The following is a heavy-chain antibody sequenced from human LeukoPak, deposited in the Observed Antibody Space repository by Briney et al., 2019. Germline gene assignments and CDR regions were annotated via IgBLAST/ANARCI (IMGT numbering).Heavy chain of an antibody. Sequence: GGSLRLSCAASGFTFSSDGMHWVRQALGKGLGWVAVIWYVGSNKYYADSVKGRFTISRDNSKNTLYLQMNRLRAEDTAVYYCARGGGGGNWNDYWGQGTLVTVSS. CDR3: ARGGGGGNWNDY. CDR2: IWYVGSNK. D-gene: IGHD1-20*01. CDR1: GFTFSSDG. V-gene: IGHV3-33*01. J-gene: IGHJ4*02.